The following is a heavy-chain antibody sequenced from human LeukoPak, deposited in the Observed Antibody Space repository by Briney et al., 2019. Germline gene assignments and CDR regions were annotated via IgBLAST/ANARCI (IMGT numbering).Heavy chain of an antibody. V-gene: IGHV3-7*03. CDR2: IKQDGSEK. D-gene: IGHD3-22*01. CDR3: ARRVHYYDTSGYSYYFDY. CDR1: GFTFSTYW. J-gene: IGHJ4*02. Sequence: GGSLRLSCAASGFTFSTYWMSWVRQAPGKGLEWVANIKQDGSEKYYVDSVKGRFTISRDNAKNSLYLQMNSLRAEDTAVYYCARRVHYYDTSGYSYYFDYWGQGTLVTVSS.